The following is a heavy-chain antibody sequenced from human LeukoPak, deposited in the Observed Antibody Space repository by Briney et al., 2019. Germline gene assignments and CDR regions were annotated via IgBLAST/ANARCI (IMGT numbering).Heavy chain of an antibody. CDR3: AGEIGSFLQGKHFDY. D-gene: IGHD4-11*01. Sequence: PSETLSLTCAVYGGSFSGYYWSWIRQPPGKGLEWIGEINHSGSTNYNPSLKSRVTISVDTSKNQFSLKLSSVTAADTAVYYCAGEIGSFLQGKHFDYWGQGTLVTVSS. CDR1: GGSFSGYY. CDR2: INHSGST. V-gene: IGHV4-34*01. J-gene: IGHJ4*02.